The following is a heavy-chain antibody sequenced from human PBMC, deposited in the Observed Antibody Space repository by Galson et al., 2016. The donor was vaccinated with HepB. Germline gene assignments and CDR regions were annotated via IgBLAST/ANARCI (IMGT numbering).Heavy chain of an antibody. Sequence: CAAYEFTASSNYLNWIRQAPGKGLEWVSAIYSGGSTHYADSVKGRFTISRDDSKNTVYLEMKSLRAEDTAVYYCARALSGWDGFDYWGQGTLVIVSS. V-gene: IGHV3-53*01. CDR2: IYSGGST. CDR3: ARALSGWDGFDY. D-gene: IGHD6-19*01. J-gene: IGHJ4*02. CDR1: EFTASSNY.